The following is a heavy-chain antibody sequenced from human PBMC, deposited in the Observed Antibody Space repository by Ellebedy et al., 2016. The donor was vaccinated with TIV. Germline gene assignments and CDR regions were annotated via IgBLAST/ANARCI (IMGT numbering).Heavy chain of an antibody. CDR3: ARGGHYYDSSGYLNMAFDI. Sequence: ASVKVSCKASGYTFTSYDINWVRQATGQGLEWMGWMNPNSGNTGYAQKFQGRVTMTRNTSITTAYMELSSQRSEDTAVYYCARGGHYYDSSGYLNMAFDIWGQGTMVTVSS. D-gene: IGHD3-22*01. J-gene: IGHJ3*02. V-gene: IGHV1-8*01. CDR2: MNPNSGNT. CDR1: GYTFTSYD.